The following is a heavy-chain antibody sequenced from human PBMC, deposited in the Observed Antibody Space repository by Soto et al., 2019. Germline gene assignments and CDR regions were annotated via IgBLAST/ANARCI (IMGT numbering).Heavy chain of an antibody. D-gene: IGHD3-16*02. J-gene: IGHJ6*02. CDR1: GDTDTNYV. CDR2: IYPKFGTT. CDR3: EAEMTFGKLSVV. Sequence: QVQLVQSGAEVKKPGSSVKVSCKASGDTDTNYVISWVRQAPGQGLEWMGGIYPKFGTTYSAQKLQDRLTITADESTSTVYMQLSSLRLDDTAVYYCEAEMTFGKLSVVWGQGTTVTVSS. V-gene: IGHV1-69*01.